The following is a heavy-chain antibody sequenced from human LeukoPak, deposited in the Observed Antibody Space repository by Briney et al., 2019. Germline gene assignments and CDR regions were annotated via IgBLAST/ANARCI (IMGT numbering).Heavy chain of an antibody. J-gene: IGHJ6*03. Sequence: SETLSLTCTVSGESINPYYWNWIRQPAGKGLEWIGHIYKSGSTNYNPSLKSRVTMSLDTSRNQFSLKLRSVTAADTAVYFCARSFLDYMDVWGKGTTVTVSS. V-gene: IGHV4-4*07. CDR2: IYKSGST. D-gene: IGHD2/OR15-2a*01. CDR3: ARSFLDYMDV. CDR1: GESINPYY.